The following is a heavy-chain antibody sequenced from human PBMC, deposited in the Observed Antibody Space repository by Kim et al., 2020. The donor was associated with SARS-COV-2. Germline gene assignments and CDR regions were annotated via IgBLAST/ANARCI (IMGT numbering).Heavy chain of an antibody. V-gene: IGHV3-48*01. CDR1: EFSLTGYH. D-gene: IGHD2-21*02. CDR2: ISRSTNTI. CDR3: VMLTVTAPHWFDT. J-gene: IGHJ5*02. Sequence: GGSLRLSCTSSEFSLTGYHMAWVRQGPGKGLEWISYISRSTNTISYADPVKGRFTIPRDGAMNSLHLQMESLPVDDTAVHSCVMLTVTAPHWFDTWSQG.